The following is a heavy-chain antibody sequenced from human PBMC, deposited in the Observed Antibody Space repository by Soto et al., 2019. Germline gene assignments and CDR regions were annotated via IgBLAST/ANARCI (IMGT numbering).Heavy chain of an antibody. D-gene: IGHD3-9*01. V-gene: IGHV1-18*01. CDR3: ARDRNYDILTCYYYYYGMDV. Sequence: ASVKVSCKASGYTFTSYGISWVRQAPGQGLEWMGWISAYNGNTNYAQKLQGRVTMTTDTSTSTAYMELRSLRSDDTAVYYCARDRNYDILTCYYYYYGMDVWGQGTTVTVSS. J-gene: IGHJ6*02. CDR2: ISAYNGNT. CDR1: GYTFTSYG.